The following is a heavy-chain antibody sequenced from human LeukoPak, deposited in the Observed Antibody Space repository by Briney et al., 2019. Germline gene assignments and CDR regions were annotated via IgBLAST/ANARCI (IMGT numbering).Heavy chain of an antibody. CDR2: ITASGTAM. CDR1: GFTFSSYS. Sequence: GGSLRLSCASSGFTFSSYSVNWVRQARGKGLEWVSHITASGTAMFYADSVKGRFTISRDNAKNSLYLQLNSLRDEDTAVYYCASSGSYRFDYWGQGTLVTVSS. V-gene: IGHV3-48*02. CDR3: ASSGSYRFDY. J-gene: IGHJ4*02. D-gene: IGHD1-26*01.